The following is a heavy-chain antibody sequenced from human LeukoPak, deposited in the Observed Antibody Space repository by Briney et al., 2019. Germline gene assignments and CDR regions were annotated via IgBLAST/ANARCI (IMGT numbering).Heavy chain of an antibody. CDR2: VNPNSGDT. CDR1: GYTXTGFS. J-gene: IGHJ4*02. CDR3: ARERDTAMVNELDY. V-gene: IGHV1-2*02. Sequence: GASVKVSCKASGYTXTGFSIHGVRQAPGQGLECMGWVNPNSGDTNYAQKFQGRVTMTRDTSISTAYMELSRLRSDDTAVYYCARERDTAMVNELDYWGQGTLVTVSS. D-gene: IGHD5-18*01.